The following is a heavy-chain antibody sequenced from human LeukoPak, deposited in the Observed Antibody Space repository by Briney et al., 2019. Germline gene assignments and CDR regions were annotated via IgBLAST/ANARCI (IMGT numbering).Heavy chain of an antibody. V-gene: IGHV1-2*02. CDR3: ARGRVYYDSSGYYGY. Sequence: GASVKVSCKASGYTFTGYYMHWVRQAPGQGLEWRGWINPNSGGTNYAQKFQGRVTMTRDTSISTAYMELSRLRSDDTAVYYCARGRVYYDSSGYYGYWGQGTLVTVSS. CDR1: GYTFTGYY. D-gene: IGHD3-22*01. J-gene: IGHJ4*02. CDR2: INPNSGGT.